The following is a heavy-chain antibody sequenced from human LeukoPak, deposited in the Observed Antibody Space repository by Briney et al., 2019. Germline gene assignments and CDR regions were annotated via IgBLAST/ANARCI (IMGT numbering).Heavy chain of an antibody. J-gene: IGHJ5*02. CDR3: ARDRYYYDSSGPTLDH. Sequence: SETLSLTCSVSGGSISSYYWSWIRQPAGKGLERIGRIHTSGSINYNPSLKSRVTMSADTSKNQFSLKLSSVTAADTAVYYCARDRYYYDSSGPTLDHWGQGTLVTVSS. V-gene: IGHV4-4*07. CDR2: IHTSGSI. CDR1: GGSISSYY. D-gene: IGHD3-22*01.